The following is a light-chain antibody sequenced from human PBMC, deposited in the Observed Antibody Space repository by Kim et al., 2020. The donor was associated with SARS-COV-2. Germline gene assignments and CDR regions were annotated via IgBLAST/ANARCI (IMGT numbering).Light chain of an antibody. CDR1: SRDVGAYND. CDR3: SSYTSSTTRV. Sequence: GKSITISCTGTSRDVGAYNDVSWYQQHPGKAPKLIIYDVTYRPSGVSDRFSGSKAGNTASLTIFGLQAEDEADYYCSSYTSSTTRVFGGGTQLTVL. V-gene: IGLV2-14*03. CDR2: DVT. J-gene: IGLJ2*01.